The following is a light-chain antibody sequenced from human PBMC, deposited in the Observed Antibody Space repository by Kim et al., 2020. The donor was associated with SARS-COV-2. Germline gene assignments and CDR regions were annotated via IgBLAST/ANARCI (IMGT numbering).Light chain of an antibody. CDR2: WAS. CDR3: QQYYSTLPT. Sequence: APINSKSSKRVLYSSNNKNSLAWDQQTPGQRPKRLLYWASTRQSGVPERFSGSAPGTDFTLTNSSLQAEDVAVYYCQQYYSTLPTFGQGTKVDIK. J-gene: IGKJ1*01. V-gene: IGKV4-1*01. CDR1: KRVLYSSNNKNS.